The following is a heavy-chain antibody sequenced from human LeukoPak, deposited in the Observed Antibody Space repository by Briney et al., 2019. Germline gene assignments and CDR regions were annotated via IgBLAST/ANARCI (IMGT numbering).Heavy chain of an antibody. CDR3: ARERYYYDSSGIDY. J-gene: IGHJ4*02. CDR2: INPNSGGT. V-gene: IGHV1-2*02. D-gene: IGHD3-22*01. CDR1: GYTFTGYY. Sequence: ASVKVSCKASGYTFTGYYTHWVRQAPGQGLEWMGWINPNSGGTNYAQKFQGRVTMTRDTSISTAYMELSRLRSDDTAVYYCARERYYYDSSGIDYWGQGTLVTVSS.